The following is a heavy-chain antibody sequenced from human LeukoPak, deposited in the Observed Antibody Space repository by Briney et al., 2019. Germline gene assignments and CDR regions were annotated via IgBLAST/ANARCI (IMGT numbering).Heavy chain of an antibody. CDR2: TSYRSKWYN. CDR1: GDSVSSNSVA. Sequence: SRTLSLTCAISGDSVSSNSVAWNWITQSPSRGLEWLGRTSYRSKWYNNYAVSVKSRITINPDTSRNQFSLQLKSVTPEDTAVYYCARWDHGTAYFDSWGQGTLVTVSS. D-gene: IGHD1-26*01. J-gene: IGHJ4*02. CDR3: ARWDHGTAYFDS. V-gene: IGHV6-1*01.